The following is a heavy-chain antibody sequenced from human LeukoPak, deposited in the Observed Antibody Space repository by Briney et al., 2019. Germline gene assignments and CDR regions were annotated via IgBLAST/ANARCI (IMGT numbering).Heavy chain of an antibody. CDR1: GGSISRYY. CDR3: ARVLRRDAFDI. D-gene: IGHD2-8*01. V-gene: IGHV4-59*01. Sequence: SETLSLTCTVSGGSISRYYWSWIRRPPGKGLEWIGYIDDSGNTNYNPSLKSQVTISVDTSKNQFSLKLSSVTAADTAVYYCARVLRRDAFDIWGQGTMVTVSS. CDR2: IDDSGNT. J-gene: IGHJ3*02.